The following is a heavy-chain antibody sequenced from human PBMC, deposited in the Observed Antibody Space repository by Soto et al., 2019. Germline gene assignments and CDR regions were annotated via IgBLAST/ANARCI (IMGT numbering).Heavy chain of an antibody. CDR2: ISSSGRTI. CDR3: AREGPYGNSWSDFDF. CDR1: GFSFSDYY. Sequence: QVQLVESGGGLVKPGGSLRLACAASGFSFSDYYMSWIRQAPGKGLEWVSYISSSGRTINSADSVKGRFTISRDNAKNSLYLQMNTLRAEDTAMFYCAREGPYGNSWSDFDFWGQGTLVTVSS. J-gene: IGHJ4*02. V-gene: IGHV3-11*01. D-gene: IGHD6-13*01.